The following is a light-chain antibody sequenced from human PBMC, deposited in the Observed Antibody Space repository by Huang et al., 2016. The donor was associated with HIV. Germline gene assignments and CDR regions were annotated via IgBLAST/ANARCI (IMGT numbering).Light chain of an antibody. CDR1: QGISDS. J-gene: IGKJ4*01. V-gene: IGKV1-NL1*01. CDR3: QQYLDTIPP. Sequence: DIQMTQSPSSLSASVGDRVTITCRASQGISDSLAWYQQKSGRPPKLLVYAASTLESGVPSTFRGSGPGTDHTLTISSLQPGDLATYYCQQYLDTIPPFGGGTKDQIK. CDR2: AAS.